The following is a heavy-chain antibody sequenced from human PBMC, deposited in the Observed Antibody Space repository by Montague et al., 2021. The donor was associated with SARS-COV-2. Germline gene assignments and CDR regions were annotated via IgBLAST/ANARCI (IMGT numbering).Heavy chain of an antibody. V-gene: IGHV2-70*01. J-gene: IGHJ6*02. CDR1: GFSLSTSGMC. CDR2: XXWDDDK. CDR3: ARMDILTGYYAYGMDV. Sequence: PALVKPTQTLTLTCTFSGFSLSTSGMCVSWIRQPPGKALEWLALXXWDDDKYYSTSLKTRLTISKDTSKNQVVLTMTNMDPVDTAMYYCARMDILTGYYAYGMDVWGQGTTVTVSS. D-gene: IGHD3-9*01.